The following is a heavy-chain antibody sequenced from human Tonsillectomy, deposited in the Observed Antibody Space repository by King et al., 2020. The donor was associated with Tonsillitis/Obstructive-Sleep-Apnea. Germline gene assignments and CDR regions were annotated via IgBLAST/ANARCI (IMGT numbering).Heavy chain of an antibody. V-gene: IGHV1-2*02. D-gene: IGHD2-2*01. CDR3: ARVYCTSTSCSLGRHYYCMAV. Sequence: VQLVESGAEVKKPGASVKVSCKASGYTFIDYYMYWVRQAPGQGLEWMGWINPNSGGTNYAQKFQGRVTMTRDTSITTAYMELSRLRSDDTAVYYWARVYCTSTSCSLGRHYYCMAVWSQGTTVTVS. CDR2: INPNSGGT. CDR1: GYTFIDYY. J-gene: IGHJ6*02.